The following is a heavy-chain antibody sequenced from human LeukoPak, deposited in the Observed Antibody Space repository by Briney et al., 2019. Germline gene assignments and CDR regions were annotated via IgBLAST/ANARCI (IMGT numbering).Heavy chain of an antibody. CDR2: INPSGGST. J-gene: IGHJ4*02. V-gene: IGHV1-46*01. CDR3: ATTVDTAMVSGY. D-gene: IGHD5-18*01. Sequence: ASVKVSCKASGYTFTGYQMHWVRQAPGQGLEWMGIINPSGGSTSYAQKFQGRVTMTRDTSTSTVYMELSSLRPEDTAVYYCATTVDTAMVSGYWGQGTLVTVSS. CDR1: GYTFTGYQ.